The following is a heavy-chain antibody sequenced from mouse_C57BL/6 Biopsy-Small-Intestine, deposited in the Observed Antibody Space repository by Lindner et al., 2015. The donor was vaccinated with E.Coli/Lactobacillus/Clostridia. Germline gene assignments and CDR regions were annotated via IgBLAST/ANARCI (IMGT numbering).Heavy chain of an antibody. CDR1: GYAFTNYL. CDR3: ARNRTYAMDY. CDR2: INPGSGGT. J-gene: IGHJ4*01. V-gene: IGHV1-54*01. Sequence: VQLQESGAELVRPGTSVKVSCKASGYAFTNYLIEWVKQRPGQGLEWIGVINPGSGGTNYNEKFKGKATLTADKSSSTAYMQLSSLTPEDSAVYFCARNRTYAMDYWGQGTSVTVSS.